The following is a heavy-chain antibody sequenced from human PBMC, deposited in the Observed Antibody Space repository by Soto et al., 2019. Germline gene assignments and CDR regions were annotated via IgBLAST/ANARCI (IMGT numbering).Heavy chain of an antibody. CDR2: ISYGGSNK. J-gene: IGHJ4*02. V-gene: IGHV3-30*18. Sequence: GGSLRLSCAASGLTFSSYGMHWVRQAPGKGLEWVAVISYGGSNKYYADSVKGRFTISRDNSKNTLYLQMNSLRAEDTAVYYCAKVSWNLRYFDYWGQGTLVTVSS. D-gene: IGHD1-7*01. CDR1: GLTFSSYG. CDR3: AKVSWNLRYFDY.